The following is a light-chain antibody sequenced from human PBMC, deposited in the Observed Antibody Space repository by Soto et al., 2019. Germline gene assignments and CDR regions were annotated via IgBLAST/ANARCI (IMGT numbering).Light chain of an antibody. CDR2: EVV. CDR3: KSYAGSNTYV. CDR1: KNDIGVYDF. Sequence: QSALTQPPSASGSPGQSVTISCTGTKNDIGVYDFVSWYQHHPGKAPRLIIYEVVQRPSGGPDRFSGPKSGNTASLTFSGLQAADEADYFCKSYAGSNTYVFGSGTKLTVL. V-gene: IGLV2-8*01. J-gene: IGLJ1*01.